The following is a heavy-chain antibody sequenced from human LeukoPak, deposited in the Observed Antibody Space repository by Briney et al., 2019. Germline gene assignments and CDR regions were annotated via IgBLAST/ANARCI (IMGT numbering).Heavy chain of an antibody. Sequence: GGSLRLSCAASGFVFSNHWMNWVRQAPGKGLEWVANIKQDGSEKYYADSVKGRFTVSRDTSKHTLYLQMSSLRAEDTAVYFCARDDDTTGRYSRFDYWGQGTLVTVSS. J-gene: IGHJ4*02. CDR2: IKQDGSEK. D-gene: IGHD3-22*01. CDR1: GFVFSNHW. CDR3: ARDDDTTGRYSRFDY. V-gene: IGHV3-7*01.